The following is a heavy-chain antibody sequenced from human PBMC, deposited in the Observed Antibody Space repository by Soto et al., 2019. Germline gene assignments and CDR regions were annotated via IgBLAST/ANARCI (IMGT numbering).Heavy chain of an antibody. CDR1: GFTFSSYA. J-gene: IGHJ6*02. CDR2: ISGSGGRT. D-gene: IGHD2-2*01. Sequence: GGSLRLSCAASGFTFSSYAMSWVRQAPGKGLEWVSAISGSGGRTYYADSVKGRFTISRDNSKNTLYLQMNSLRAEDTAVYYCAKTSTRFPYYYYGMDVWGQGTTVTVSS. V-gene: IGHV3-23*01. CDR3: AKTSTRFPYYYYGMDV.